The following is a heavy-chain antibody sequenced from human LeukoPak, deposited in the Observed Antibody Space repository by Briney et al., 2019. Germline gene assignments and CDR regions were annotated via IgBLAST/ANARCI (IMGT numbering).Heavy chain of an antibody. CDR3: ARDPRHCTNGICYSLFDY. Sequence: SGRSLRLSCAASGFTFSTYGMHWVRQAPGRRLEWVAVISYDGSNKYYADSVKGRFTVSRDNSKNMLFLQMSSLRVEDTAVYYCARDPRHCTNGICYSLFDYWGQGTLATVSS. CDR1: GFTFSTYG. V-gene: IGHV3-30*03. D-gene: IGHD2-8*01. J-gene: IGHJ4*02. CDR2: ISYDGSNK.